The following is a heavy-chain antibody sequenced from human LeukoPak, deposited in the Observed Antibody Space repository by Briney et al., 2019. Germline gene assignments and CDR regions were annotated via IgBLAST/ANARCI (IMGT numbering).Heavy chain of an antibody. V-gene: IGHV1-18*01. D-gene: IGHD2-2*01. CDR2: ISAYNGNT. J-gene: IGHJ5*02. CDR1: GYTLTELS. Sequence: ASVKVSCKVSGYTLTELSMHWVRQAPGQGLEWMGWISAYNGNTNCAQKLQGRVTMTTDTSTSTAYMELRSLRSDDTAVYYCARDGGSPSHLLIVVVPAALPFDPWGQGTLVTVSS. CDR3: ARDGGSPSHLLIVVVPAALPFDP.